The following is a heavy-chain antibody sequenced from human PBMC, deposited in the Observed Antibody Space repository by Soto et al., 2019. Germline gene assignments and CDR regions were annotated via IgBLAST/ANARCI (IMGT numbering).Heavy chain of an antibody. CDR2: IYYSGST. CDR1: GGSISSYY. V-gene: IGHV4-59*01. D-gene: IGHD3-22*01. J-gene: IGHJ5*02. Sequence: SETLSLTCTVSGGSISSYYWSWIRQPPGKGLEWIGYIYYSGSTNYNPSLKSRVTISVDTSKNQFSLKLSSVTAADTAVYYCARDRDYYDSSGYYYVNWFDPWGQGTLVTSPQ. CDR3: ARDRDYYDSSGYYYVNWFDP.